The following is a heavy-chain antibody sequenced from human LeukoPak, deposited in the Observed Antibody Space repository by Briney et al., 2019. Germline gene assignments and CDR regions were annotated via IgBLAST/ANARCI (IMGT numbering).Heavy chain of an antibody. CDR1: GGSFSGYY. V-gene: IGHV4-34*01. Sequence: PSETLSLTCAVYGGSFSGYYWSWIRQPPGKGLEWIGEINHSGSTNYNPSLKSRVTISVDTSKNQFSLKLSSVTAADTAVYYCARAGHIVVVPAAPYYGMDVWGQGTMVTVSS. CDR2: INHSGST. CDR3: ARAGHIVVVPAAPYYGMDV. D-gene: IGHD2-2*01. J-gene: IGHJ6*02.